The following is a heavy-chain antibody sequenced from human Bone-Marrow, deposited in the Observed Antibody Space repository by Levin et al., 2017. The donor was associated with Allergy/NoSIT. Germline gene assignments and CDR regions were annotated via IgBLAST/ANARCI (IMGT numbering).Heavy chain of an antibody. D-gene: IGHD2-2*01. J-gene: IGHJ4*02. CDR3: ARRFAASSNWDFDY. V-gene: IGHV4-39*02. Sequence: PSETLSLTCTVSGGSIGSSSYYWGWIRQSPGKGLEWIASIYYSGTTYYNPSLKSRVTISIDTSMNNFSLKVTSVTATDTAVYYCARRFAASSNWDFDYWGRGTLVTVSS. CDR2: IYYSGTT. CDR1: GGSIGSSSYY.